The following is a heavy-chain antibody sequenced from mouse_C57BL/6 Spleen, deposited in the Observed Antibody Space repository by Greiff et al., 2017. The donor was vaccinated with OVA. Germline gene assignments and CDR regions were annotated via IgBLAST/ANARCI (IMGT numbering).Heavy chain of an antibody. CDR3: ARVDYYGSSFDY. CDR2: IYPGDGDT. V-gene: IGHV1-82*01. Sequence: QVQLQQSGPELVKPGASVKISCKASGYAFSSSWMNWVKQRPGAGLEWIGRIYPGDGDTNYNGKFTGKATLTAAKSSSTAYMQLSSLTSEDSAVYISARVDYYGSSFDYWGKGTTRTVSS. D-gene: IGHD1-1*01. CDR1: GYAFSSSW. J-gene: IGHJ2*01.